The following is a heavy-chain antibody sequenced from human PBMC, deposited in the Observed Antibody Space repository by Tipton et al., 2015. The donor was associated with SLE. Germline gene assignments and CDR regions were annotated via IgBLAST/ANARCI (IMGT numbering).Heavy chain of an antibody. J-gene: IGHJ2*01. CDR3: AKAHLGATDPYWYFDL. CDR1: GFTFSSYW. Sequence: SLRLSCAGSGFTFSSYWMTWVRQAPGKGLEWVSTITGSGGSTYYADSVRGRFTTSRDNYKNRLYLQMNSLRADDTAVYYCAKAHLGATDPYWYFDLWGRGALVTVSS. D-gene: IGHD1-26*01. V-gene: IGHV3-23*01. CDR2: ITGSGGST.